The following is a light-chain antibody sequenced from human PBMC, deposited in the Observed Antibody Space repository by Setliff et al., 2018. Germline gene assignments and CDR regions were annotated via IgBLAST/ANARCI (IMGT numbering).Light chain of an antibody. CDR2: SNN. J-gene: IGLJ1*01. V-gene: IGLV1-44*01. CDR1: SSNIGSNT. Sequence: SVLTQPPSASGTPGQRVTIPCSGSSSNIGSNTVNWYQQLPGTAPKLLIYSNNQRPSGVPDRFSGSESGTSASLAISGLQSEDEADYYCAAWDDSLNGHVFGTGTKVTVL. CDR3: AAWDDSLNGHV.